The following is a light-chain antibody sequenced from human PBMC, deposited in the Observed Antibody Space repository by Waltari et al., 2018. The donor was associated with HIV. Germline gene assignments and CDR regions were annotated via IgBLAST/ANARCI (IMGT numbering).Light chain of an antibody. Sequence: QSVLTQPPSASGTPGQRVTISCFGSSSNIGTNYVYWYQQLPGTAPKLLIYRNNQRPSGVPDRFSGSKSGTSASLAISGLRSEDEADYYCAAWDDSLSGHVGFGGGTKLTVL. CDR1: SSNIGTNY. CDR2: RNN. J-gene: IGLJ2*01. CDR3: AAWDDSLSGHVG. V-gene: IGLV1-47*01.